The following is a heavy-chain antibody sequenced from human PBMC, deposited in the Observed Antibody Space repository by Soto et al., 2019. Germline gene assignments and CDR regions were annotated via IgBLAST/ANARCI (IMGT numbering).Heavy chain of an antibody. J-gene: IGHJ6*02. Sequence: EVQLVESGGGLVQPGGSLRLSCAASGLIFSDYHMDWVRQAPGKGLEWVGRIRRKANSYTTEYAASVKGRITISRDDSKTSLYLQVTSLKSEDTAVYYCAMLGGWSGGSSGMDVWGQGTTVTVSS. V-gene: IGHV3-72*01. CDR3: AMLGGWSGGSSGMDV. CDR1: GLIFSDYH. D-gene: IGHD6-19*01. CDR2: IRRKANSYTT.